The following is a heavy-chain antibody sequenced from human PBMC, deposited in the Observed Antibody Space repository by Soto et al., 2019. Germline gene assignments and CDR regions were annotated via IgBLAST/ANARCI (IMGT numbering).Heavy chain of an antibody. Sequence: KTSETLSLTCTVSGGSVSSGSYYWSWIRQPPGKGLEWIGYIYYSGSTNYNPSLKSRVTISVDTSKNQFSLKLSSVTAADTAVYFCARYYNNCFDPWGQGTLVTVSS. CDR1: GGSVSSGSYY. J-gene: IGHJ5*02. D-gene: IGHD4-4*01. CDR3: ARYYNNCFDP. CDR2: IYYSGST. V-gene: IGHV4-61*01.